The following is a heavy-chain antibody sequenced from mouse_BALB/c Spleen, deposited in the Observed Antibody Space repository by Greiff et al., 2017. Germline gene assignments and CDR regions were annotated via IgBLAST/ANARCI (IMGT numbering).Heavy chain of an antibody. J-gene: IGHJ3*01. V-gene: IGHV1S22*01. CDR3: TRRGFYYGNPFAY. Sequence: LQQPGSELVRPGASVKLSCKASGYTFTSYWMHWVKQRPRQGLEWIGNIYPGSGSTNYDEKFKSKATLTVDTSSSTAYMQLSSLTSEDSAVYYCTRRGFYYGNPFAYWGQGTLVTVSA. CDR1: GYTFTSYW. CDR2: IYPGSGST. D-gene: IGHD2-1*01.